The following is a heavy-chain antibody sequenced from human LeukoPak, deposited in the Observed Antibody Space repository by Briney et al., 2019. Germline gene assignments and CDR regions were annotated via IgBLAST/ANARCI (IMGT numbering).Heavy chain of an antibody. Sequence: GGSLRLSCAASGFTFSSYAMSWVRQAPGKGLEWVSVISGSGGSTYYADSVKGRFTISRDNSRNTVYLQMNSLRAEDTAVYYCARDVRVDYYDSSGFDYWGQGTLVTVSS. CDR3: ARDVRVDYYDSSGFDY. D-gene: IGHD3-22*01. CDR2: ISGSGGST. V-gene: IGHV3-23*01. CDR1: GFTFSSYA. J-gene: IGHJ4*02.